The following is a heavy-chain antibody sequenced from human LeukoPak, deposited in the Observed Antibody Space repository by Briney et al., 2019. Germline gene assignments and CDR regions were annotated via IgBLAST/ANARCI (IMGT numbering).Heavy chain of an antibody. CDR3: ARGPAITSHNWFDP. J-gene: IGHJ5*02. Sequence: GGSLRLSCAASGFTFSSYSMNWVRQAPGKGLEWVSSISSSSSSYIYYADSVKGRFTISRDNAKNSLYLQMNSLRAEDTAVYYCARGPAITSHNWFDPWGQGTLVTVSS. V-gene: IGHV3-21*01. CDR1: GFTFSSYS. D-gene: IGHD3-16*01. CDR2: ISSSSSSYI.